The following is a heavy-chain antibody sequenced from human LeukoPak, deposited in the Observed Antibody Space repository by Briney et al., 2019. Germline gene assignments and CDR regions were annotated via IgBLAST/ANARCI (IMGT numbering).Heavy chain of an antibody. J-gene: IGHJ3*01. CDR1: GFTFNYYW. CDR3: PRDKASGSSYGSSFHF. CDR2: IKEDGSER. V-gene: IGHV3-7*01. D-gene: IGHD1-26*01. Sequence: GGSLRLSCAASGFTFNYYWMTWVRQGPGKGLEWVATIKEDGSERDYVESVKGRFTISRDNAKNSLYLQMNSLRVEDTALYYCPRDKASGSSYGSSFHFWGQGTMVTVSS.